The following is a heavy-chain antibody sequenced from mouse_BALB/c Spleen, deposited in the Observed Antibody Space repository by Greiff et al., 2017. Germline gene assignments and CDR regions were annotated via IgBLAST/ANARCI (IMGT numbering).Heavy chain of an antibody. CDR1: GYTFTSYW. CDR3: ATNYDYDRGFAY. CDR2: IDPSDSYT. V-gene: IGHV1-69*02. J-gene: IGHJ3*01. Sequence: VQLQQSGAELVKPGASVKLSCKASGYTFTSYWMHWVKQRPGQGLEWIGEIDPSDSYTNYNQKFKGKATLTVDKSSSTAYMQLSSLTSEDSAVYYCATNYDYDRGFAYWGQGTLVTVSA. D-gene: IGHD2-4*01.